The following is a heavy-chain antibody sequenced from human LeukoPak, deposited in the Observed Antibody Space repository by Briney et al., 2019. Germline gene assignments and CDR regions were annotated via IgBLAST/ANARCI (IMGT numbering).Heavy chain of an antibody. Sequence: GGSLRLSCAASGFTFSSYSMHWVRQAPGKGLEWVSSISSSSTYIYYADSVKGRFTICRDNAKSSLYLQMNSLRAEDTAVYYCARDAYCSGGRCYPPYNIDSWGQGTLVTVSS. CDR1: GFTFSSYS. CDR3: ARDAYCSGGRCYPPYNIDS. V-gene: IGHV3-21*01. CDR2: ISSSSTYI. D-gene: IGHD2-15*01. J-gene: IGHJ4*02.